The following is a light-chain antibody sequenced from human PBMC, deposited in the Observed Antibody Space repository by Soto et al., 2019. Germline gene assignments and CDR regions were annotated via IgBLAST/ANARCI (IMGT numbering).Light chain of an antibody. CDR2: DAS. CDR1: QSISSY. J-gene: IGKJ5*01. V-gene: IGKV3-11*01. CDR3: QQRSNWPLT. Sequence: EIVLTQSPATLSLSPGERATLSCRASQSISSYLAWYQQKLGHAPRLLIYDASNRATGVPARFSGSGSGTDFTLTISSLDPEEFAVYYCQQRSNWPLTCGQGTRLDIK.